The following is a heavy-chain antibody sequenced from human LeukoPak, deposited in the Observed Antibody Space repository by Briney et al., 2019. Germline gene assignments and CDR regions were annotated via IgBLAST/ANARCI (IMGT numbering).Heavy chain of an antibody. D-gene: IGHD2-15*01. CDR1: GYTFTGYY. CDR3: ARGGCSGGSCYPNQLDY. J-gene: IGHJ4*02. Sequence: ASVKVSFKASGYTFTGYYMHWVRQAPGQGLEWMGRINPNSGGTNYAQKFQGRVTMTRDTSISTAYMELSRLRSDDTAVYYCARGGCSGGSCYPNQLDYWGQGTLVTVSS. V-gene: IGHV1-2*06. CDR2: INPNSGGT.